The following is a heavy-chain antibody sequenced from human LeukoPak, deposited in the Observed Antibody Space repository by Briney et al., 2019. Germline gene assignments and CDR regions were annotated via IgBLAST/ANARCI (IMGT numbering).Heavy chain of an antibody. CDR2: IYSGGST. J-gene: IGHJ4*02. CDR1: GFTVSGNY. Sequence: GGSLRLSCAASGFTVSGNYMTWVRQVSGKGLEWVSVIYSGGSTYYTDSVQGRFSISRDNSQNTLYLQMNSLRAEDTAVYYCAAPLTVIPYWGQGTLVTVSS. D-gene: IGHD4-17*01. CDR3: AAPLTVIPY. V-gene: IGHV3-66*01.